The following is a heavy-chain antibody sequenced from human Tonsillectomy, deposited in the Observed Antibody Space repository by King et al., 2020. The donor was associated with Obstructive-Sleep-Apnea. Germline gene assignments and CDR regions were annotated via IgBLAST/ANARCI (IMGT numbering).Heavy chain of an antibody. CDR1: GYSFTSYW. V-gene: IGHV5-10-1*03. J-gene: IGHJ6*02. D-gene: IGHD3-10*01. CDR3: ARPGGPADGLHV. Sequence: DVQLVESGAEVKKPGESLRISCKGSGYSFTSYWIIWVRHMPGRGLEWMGRIDPSESYTNYSPSFQGHVSFSADKSINTAYLQWSCLEASDTAIYYCARPGGPADGLHVWGQGTTVTVSS. CDR2: IDPSESYT.